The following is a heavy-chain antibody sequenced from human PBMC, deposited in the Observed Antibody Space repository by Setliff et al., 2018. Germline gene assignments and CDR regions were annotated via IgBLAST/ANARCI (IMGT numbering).Heavy chain of an antibody. J-gene: IGHJ6*03. CDR2: INHSGST. D-gene: IGHD2-8*02. Sequence: PSETLSLTCGASGGSFSDYYWSWIRQTPGKGLEWIGEINHSGSTKCNPSLKSRVTLSVDTPKNRLSLWLTSVTAADAAVYYCVRTTRSTGFYGQGVAYYMDVWDKGTTVTVSS. CDR1: GGSFSDYY. V-gene: IGHV4-34*01. CDR3: VRTTRSTGFYGQGVAYYMDV.